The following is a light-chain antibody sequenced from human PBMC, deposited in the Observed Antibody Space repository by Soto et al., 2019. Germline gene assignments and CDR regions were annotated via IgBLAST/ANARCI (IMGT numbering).Light chain of an antibody. Sequence: QSVLTQPRSVSGSPGQSVTISCTGTSSDVGGYNYVSWYQQHPGKAPKLMINDVSKRPSGVPDRFSGSKSGNTASLTISGLQAEDEADYYCCSYAGSYTVVFGGGTKLTVL. V-gene: IGLV2-11*01. CDR1: SSDVGGYNY. J-gene: IGLJ2*01. CDR2: DVS. CDR3: CSYAGSYTVV.